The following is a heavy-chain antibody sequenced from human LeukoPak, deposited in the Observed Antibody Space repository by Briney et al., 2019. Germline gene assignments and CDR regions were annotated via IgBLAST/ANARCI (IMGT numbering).Heavy chain of an antibody. CDR2: IYSGGGP. CDR3: ARCRMYFDY. J-gene: IGHJ4*02. V-gene: IGHV4-4*07. CDR1: GGSISSYY. Sequence: SETLSLTCTVSGGSISSYYWSWIRQPAGKGLEWIGRIYSGGGPSYNPSLKSRVTISVDTSKNQFSLKLSSVTAADTAVYYCARCRMYFDYWGQGTLVTVSS.